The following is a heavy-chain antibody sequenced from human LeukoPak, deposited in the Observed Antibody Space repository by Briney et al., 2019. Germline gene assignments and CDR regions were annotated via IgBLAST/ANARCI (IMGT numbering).Heavy chain of an antibody. V-gene: IGHV3-30*02. CDR3: AKDPAVRFLGWLLDWFDP. Sequence: PGGSLRLSCAASGFTLSSYGMHWVRQAPGKGLEWVAFIRYDGSNKYYADSVKGRFTISRDNSKNTLYLQMNSLRAEDTAVYYCAKDPAVRFLGWLLDWFDPWGQGTLVSVSS. CDR1: GFTLSSYG. J-gene: IGHJ5*02. D-gene: IGHD3-3*01. CDR2: IRYDGSNK.